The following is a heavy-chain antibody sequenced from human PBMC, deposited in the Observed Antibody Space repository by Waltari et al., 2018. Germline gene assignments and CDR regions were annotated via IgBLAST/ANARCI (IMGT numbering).Heavy chain of an antibody. CDR3: ARLMVYAISVWYFDL. CDR2: IYTSGST. D-gene: IGHD2-8*01. V-gene: IGHV4-4*07. Sequence: QVQLQESGPGLVKPSETLSLTCTVSGGSISSYYWSWIRQPAGKGLEWIGRIYTSGSTNYNPPLKSRVTMSVDTSKNQFSLKLSSVTAADTAVYYCARLMVYAISVWYFDLWGRGTLVTVSS. CDR1: GGSISSYY. J-gene: IGHJ2*01.